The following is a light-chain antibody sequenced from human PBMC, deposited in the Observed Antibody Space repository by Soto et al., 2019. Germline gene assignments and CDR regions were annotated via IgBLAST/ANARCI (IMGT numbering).Light chain of an antibody. CDR2: DAS. Sequence: EIVMTQSPATLSVSPGERATLSCRASQSVNSNLAWYRQKPGQAPRLLLSDASTRATGVPARFSGSGSGTEFTLTISRLQSEDSGIYYCQQYNFWPPLTFGGGTKVEI. CDR3: QQYNFWPPLT. V-gene: IGKV3-15*01. CDR1: QSVNSN. J-gene: IGKJ4*01.